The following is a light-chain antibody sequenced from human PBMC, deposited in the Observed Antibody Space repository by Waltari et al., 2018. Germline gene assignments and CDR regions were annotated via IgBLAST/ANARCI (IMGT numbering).Light chain of an antibody. Sequence: DIQMTQSPSSLSASVGDRVTITCRASQSISTTLNWYQQKPGRAPRFLIYDASTLQNGVPSRFRGSGSGTDFTLTITSLQPDDFATYFCQQSYSMSLTFGGGTKVEMK. CDR1: QSISTT. V-gene: IGKV1-39*01. CDR2: DAS. J-gene: IGKJ4*01. CDR3: QQSYSMSLT.